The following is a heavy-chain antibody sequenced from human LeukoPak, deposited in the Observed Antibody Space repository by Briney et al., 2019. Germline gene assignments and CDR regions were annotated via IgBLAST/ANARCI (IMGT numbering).Heavy chain of an antibody. Sequence: PGGSLRLSCAASGFTFSDYWMTWVRQAPGKGLEWVAIIRPDANDGSYVDSVKGRFTISRDNAKNSLYLQVHSLRAEDTAVYFCARADWGSIDYWGQGALVTVSS. CDR2: IRPDANDG. CDR3: ARADWGSIDY. D-gene: IGHD7-27*01. J-gene: IGHJ4*02. V-gene: IGHV3-7*01. CDR1: GFTFSDYW.